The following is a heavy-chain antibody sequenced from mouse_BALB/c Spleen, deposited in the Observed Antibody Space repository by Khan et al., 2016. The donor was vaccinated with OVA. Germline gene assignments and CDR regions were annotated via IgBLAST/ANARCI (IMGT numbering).Heavy chain of an antibody. J-gene: IGHJ3*01. Sequence: EVELVESGGDLVRPGGSLKLSCSASGFTFSTYSMSWVRQTPDKRLEWVATISSAGDYTFFPDSVKGRFTISRDNARHTLYLQMSSLRSEETAMYYCASHLTGSFAYWGQGTLVTVSA. D-gene: IGHD4-1*01. V-gene: IGHV5-6*01. CDR2: ISSAGDYT. CDR3: ASHLTGSFAY. CDR1: GFTFSTYS.